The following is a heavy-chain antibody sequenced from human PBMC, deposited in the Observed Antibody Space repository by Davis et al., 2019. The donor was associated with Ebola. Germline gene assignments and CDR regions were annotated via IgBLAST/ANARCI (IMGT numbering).Heavy chain of an antibody. CDR1: GFTFSSYD. J-gene: IGHJ6*02. D-gene: IGHD2-2*02. Sequence: GESLKISCAASGFTFSSYDMHWVRQATGKGLEWVSAIGTAGDTYYPGSVKGRFTISRDNSKNTLYLQMNSLRAEDTAVYYCARVRPRYCSSTSCYKGGHYYGMDVWGQGTTVTVSS. CDR2: IGTAGDT. V-gene: IGHV3-13*01. CDR3: ARVRPRYCSSTSCYKGGHYYGMDV.